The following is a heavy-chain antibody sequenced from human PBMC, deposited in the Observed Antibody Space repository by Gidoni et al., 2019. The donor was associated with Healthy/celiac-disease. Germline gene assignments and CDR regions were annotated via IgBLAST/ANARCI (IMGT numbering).Heavy chain of an antibody. CDR1: GYTFTSYG. CDR3: ERDDREWRVGGGGWFDP. J-gene: IGHJ5*02. D-gene: IGHD6-19*01. CDR2: NSAYNGNK. V-gene: IGHV1-18*01. Sequence: SVKVSCKASGYTFTSYGISWVRQAPGQGIEWMGWNSAYNGNKNYAQKLEGRVTITTDTSTRTTYMALRSLRSDDNAVYYCERDDREWRVGGGGWFDPWGQGTLVTVSS.